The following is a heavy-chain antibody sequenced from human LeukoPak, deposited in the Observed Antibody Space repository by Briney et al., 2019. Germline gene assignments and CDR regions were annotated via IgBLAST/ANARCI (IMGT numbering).Heavy chain of an antibody. D-gene: IGHD3-16*01. J-gene: IGHJ4*02. V-gene: IGHV4-39*01. CDR3: GRRGDVASGYFDY. CDR1: GGSISSWSYY. CDR2: IYYSGGP. Sequence: SETLSLTCTVSGGSISSWSYYWGWIRQPPGKGLEGIGNIYYSGGPFYNPSLKSRVTISVDTSKNQFSLKLSSVTAADTAVYYCGRRGDVASGYFDYWGQGTLVTVSS.